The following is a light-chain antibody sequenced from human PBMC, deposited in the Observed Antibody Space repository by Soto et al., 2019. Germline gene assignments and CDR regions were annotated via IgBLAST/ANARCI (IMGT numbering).Light chain of an antibody. J-gene: IGKJ1*01. Sequence: ELVLKQSPGTLSLSPGERATLSCRASQSVSSSYLAAYQQKPGQAPRLPIYGPSSTATGIPDRFIGSGSGTEFSLPISRMEAEDFAVYYGQQYGSSPTWTFGQGTKVEIK. CDR3: QQYGSSPTWT. CDR2: GPS. CDR1: QSVSSSY. V-gene: IGKV3-20*01.